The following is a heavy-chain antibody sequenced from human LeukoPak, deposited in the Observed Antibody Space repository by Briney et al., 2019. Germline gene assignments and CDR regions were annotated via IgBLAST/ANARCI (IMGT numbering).Heavy chain of an antibody. CDR3: ATSYGDYSYGMDV. CDR2: IYYSGST. D-gene: IGHD4-17*01. CDR1: GGSISSGGYY. J-gene: IGHJ6*02. V-gene: IGHV4-31*03. Sequence: SQTLSLTCTVSGGSISSGGYYWSWIRQHPRKGLEWIGYIYYSGSTYYNPSLKSRVTISVDTSKNQFSLKLSSVTAADTAVYYCATSYGDYSYGMDVWGQGTTVTVSS.